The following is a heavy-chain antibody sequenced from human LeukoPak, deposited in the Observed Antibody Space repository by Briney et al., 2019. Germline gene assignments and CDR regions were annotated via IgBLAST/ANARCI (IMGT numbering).Heavy chain of an antibody. CDR1: RFTVSSNY. CDR3: ARVSVSFNMPFDY. J-gene: IGHJ4*02. CDR2: IYASGGT. V-gene: IGHV3-66*01. Sequence: PGVSLRLSCAASRFTVSSNYMSWVREAPGNGLEWVSVIYASGGTYYADSVKGRFNISRDNSKEALYLQMNSLRAEDTAVYYCARVSVSFNMPFDYWGQGTLVTVSS. D-gene: IGHD2-2*01.